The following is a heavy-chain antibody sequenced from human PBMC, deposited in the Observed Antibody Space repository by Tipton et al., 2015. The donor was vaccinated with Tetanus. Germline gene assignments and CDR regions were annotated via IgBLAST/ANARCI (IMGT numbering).Heavy chain of an antibody. D-gene: IGHD3-3*01. CDR2: VFYTGST. CDR3: ARHTNFWSGYYIVY. CDR1: GGSISGYF. V-gene: IGHV4-59*08. J-gene: IGHJ4*02. Sequence: TLSLTCSVSGGSISGYFWTWIRQPPGKGLQCIGYVFYTGSTNYNSPFESRVTISVDTSKKQFSLKLSSVTAADTAVYYCARHTNFWSGYYIVYWGQGTLVTVSS.